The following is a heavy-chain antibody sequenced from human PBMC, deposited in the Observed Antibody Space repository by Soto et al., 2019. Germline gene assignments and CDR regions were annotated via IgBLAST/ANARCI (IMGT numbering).Heavy chain of an antibody. V-gene: IGHV1-24*01. D-gene: IGHD3-10*01. J-gene: IGHJ6*03. CDR3: ATRDRDYYGSERWGAYYYYYMDV. Sequence: ASVKVSCKVSGYTLTELSMHWVRQAPGKGLEWMGGFDPEDGETIYAQKFQGRVTMTEDTSTDTAYMELSSLRSEDTAVYYCATRDRDYYGSERWGAYYYYYMDVWGKGTTVTVSS. CDR1: GYTLTELS. CDR2: FDPEDGET.